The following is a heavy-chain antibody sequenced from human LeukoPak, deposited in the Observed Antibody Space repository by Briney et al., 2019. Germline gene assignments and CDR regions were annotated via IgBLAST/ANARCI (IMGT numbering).Heavy chain of an antibody. D-gene: IGHD5-24*01. V-gene: IGHV1-18*01. J-gene: IGHJ4*02. CDR3: ARALQVEMATNNDY. CDR2: ISAYNGNT. CDR1: GYTFTSYG. Sequence: GASVKVSCKASGYTFTSYGISWVRQAPGQGLEWMGWISAYNGNTNYAQKLQGRVTMTTDTSTSTAYMELRSPRSDDTAVYYCARALQVEMATNNDYWGQGTLVTVSS.